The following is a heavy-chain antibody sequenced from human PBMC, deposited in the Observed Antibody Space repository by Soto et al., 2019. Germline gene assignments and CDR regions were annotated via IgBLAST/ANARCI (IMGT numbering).Heavy chain of an antibody. D-gene: IGHD3-10*01. CDR2: IYWDDDK. CDR1: GISLSTSTVG. J-gene: IGHJ5*02. Sequence: ITLKESGPTLVKPTQTLTLTCTFPGISLSTSTVGVGWIRQPPGKALEWLALIYWDDDKRYSPSLKNRLTITKDTSKNQVVLTMSNMDPVDTATYYCAYVYYDSGRWDAWGQGTLVTVCS. V-gene: IGHV2-5*02. CDR3: AYVYYDSGRWDA.